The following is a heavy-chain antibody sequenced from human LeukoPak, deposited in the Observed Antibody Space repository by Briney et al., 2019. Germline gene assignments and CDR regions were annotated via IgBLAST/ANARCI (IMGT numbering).Heavy chain of an antibody. V-gene: IGHV3-11*01. Sequence: GGSLRLSCAASGFTFSDYYMSWIRQAPGKGLEWVSYISSSGSTIYYADSVKGRFTISRDNAKISLYLQMNSLRAEDTAVYYCARAVGAYSEYYFDYWGQGTLVTVSS. CDR2: ISSSGSTI. CDR3: ARAVGAYSEYYFDY. D-gene: IGHD1-26*01. CDR1: GFTFSDYY. J-gene: IGHJ4*02.